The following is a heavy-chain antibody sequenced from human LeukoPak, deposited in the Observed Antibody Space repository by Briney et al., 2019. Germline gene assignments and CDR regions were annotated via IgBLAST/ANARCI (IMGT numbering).Heavy chain of an antibody. CDR2: INDSGGTT. CDR1: GFTFSDYG. J-gene: IGHJ3*02. V-gene: IGHV3-23*01. Sequence: GGSLRLSCAASGFTFSDYGMTWVRQAPGKGLEWVSGINDSGGTTSYADSVKGRFTISRDNAKNTLYLQMNSLRAEDTAVYYCARIAWDAFDIWGQGTMVTVSS. D-gene: IGHD2-15*01. CDR3: ARIAWDAFDI.